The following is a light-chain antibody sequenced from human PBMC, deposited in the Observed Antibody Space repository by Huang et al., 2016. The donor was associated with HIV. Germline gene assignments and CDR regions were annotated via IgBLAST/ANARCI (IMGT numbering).Light chain of an antibody. V-gene: IGKV3-15*01. J-gene: IGKJ4*01. CDR3: QQYNNWPLT. Sequence: EIVMTQSPATLSVSPGERATLSCRASQRVRSNLAWYQQKPGQAPRLLIYGASTRATGIPARFRGSGSGTECTLTISSLQSEDFAVYYCQQYNNWPLTFGGGTKVEIK. CDR1: QRVRSN. CDR2: GAS.